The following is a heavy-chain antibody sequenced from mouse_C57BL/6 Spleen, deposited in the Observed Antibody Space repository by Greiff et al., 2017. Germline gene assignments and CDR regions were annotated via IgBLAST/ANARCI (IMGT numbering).Heavy chain of an antibody. CDR2: IYPSDSET. CDR3: AIGGNYGYFDV. Sequence: QVQLQQPGAELVRPGSSVKLSCKASGYTFTSYWMDWVKQRPGQGLEWIGNIYPSDSETHYNQKFKDKATLTVDKSSSTAYMQLSSLTYEDSAVYYCAIGGNYGYFDVWGTGTTVTVSS. V-gene: IGHV1-61*01. J-gene: IGHJ1*03. CDR1: GYTFTSYW. D-gene: IGHD1-1*02.